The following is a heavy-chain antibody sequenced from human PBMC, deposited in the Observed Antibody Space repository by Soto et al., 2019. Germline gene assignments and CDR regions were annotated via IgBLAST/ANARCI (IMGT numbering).Heavy chain of an antibody. J-gene: IGHJ5*02. D-gene: IGHD3-9*01. Sequence: ASVKVSCKASGYTFTSYAMHWVRQAPGQRLEWMGWINAGNGNTKYSQKFQGRVTITRDTSASTAYMELSSLRSEDTAVYYCARDFYDILTGSHGWFDPWGQGTLVTVSS. CDR2: INAGNGNT. V-gene: IGHV1-3*01. CDR1: GYTFTSYA. CDR3: ARDFYDILTGSHGWFDP.